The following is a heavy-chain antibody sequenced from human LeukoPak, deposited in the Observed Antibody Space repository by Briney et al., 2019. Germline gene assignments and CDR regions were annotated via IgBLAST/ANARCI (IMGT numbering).Heavy chain of an antibody. CDR2: IYYSGST. Sequence: SETLSLTCTVSGGSISSSSYYWGWIRQPPGKGLEWIGSIYYSGSTYYNPSLKSQVSISIDTSKNQFSLRLTSVTAADTAVYYCARGNWRLDLDYWGQGTLVTVSS. CDR1: GGSISSSSYY. V-gene: IGHV4-39*01. J-gene: IGHJ4*02. CDR3: ARGNWRLDLDY. D-gene: IGHD1-1*01.